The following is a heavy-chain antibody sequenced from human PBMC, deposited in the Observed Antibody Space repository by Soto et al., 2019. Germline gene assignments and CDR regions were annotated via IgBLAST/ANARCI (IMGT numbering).Heavy chain of an antibody. J-gene: IGHJ4*02. CDR2: ISYDGTNQ. D-gene: IGHD2-15*01. CDR1: GFPFSSYG. V-gene: IGHV3-30*03. CDR3: AGGQYYFDY. Sequence: QVQLVESGGGVVQPGRSLRLSCAASGFPFSSYGMHWVRQAPGKGLDWVALISYDGTNQYYADAVKGRFTVSRDKSKNTLYLHMSSLRAEDTAVYYCAGGQYYFDYCGQGTLVSVSS.